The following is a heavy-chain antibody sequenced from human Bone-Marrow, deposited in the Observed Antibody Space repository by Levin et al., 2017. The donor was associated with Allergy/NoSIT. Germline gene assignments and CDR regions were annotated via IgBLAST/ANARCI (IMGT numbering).Heavy chain of an antibody. V-gene: IGHV3-23*01. CDR1: GFTFSGYA. J-gene: IGHJ6*02. CDR3: AKDQGYSSSSTWLLRGFYYGMDV. CDR2: ISGSGGST. Sequence: PGGSLRLSCAASGFTFSGYAMSWVRQAPGKGLEWVSAISGSGGSTYYADSVKGRFTISRDNSKNTLYLQMNSLRAEDTAVYYCAKDQGYSSSSTWLLRGFYYGMDVWGQGTTVTVSS. D-gene: IGHD6-6*01.